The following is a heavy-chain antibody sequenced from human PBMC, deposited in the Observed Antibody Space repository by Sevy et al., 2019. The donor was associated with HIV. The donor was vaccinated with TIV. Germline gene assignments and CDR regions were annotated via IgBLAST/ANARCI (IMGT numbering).Heavy chain of an antibody. CDR2: IWFDGSHT. CDR1: GFTFSTYG. V-gene: IGHV3-33*01. J-gene: IGHJ4*02. CDR3: ARDLEFYDYGDYGPAFMHDY. D-gene: IGHD4-17*01. Sequence: GGSLRLSCAASGFTFSTYGMHWVRQAPGKGLEWVAVIWFDGSHTYYADSVKGRFTISRDIAKNTLHLQMNSLRVEDTAVYYCARDLEFYDYGDYGPAFMHDYWGQGTLVTVSS.